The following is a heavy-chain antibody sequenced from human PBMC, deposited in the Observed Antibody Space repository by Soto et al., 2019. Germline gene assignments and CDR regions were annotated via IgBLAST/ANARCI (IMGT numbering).Heavy chain of an antibody. CDR2: INPNSGGT. J-gene: IGHJ5*02. Sequence: QVQLVQSGAEVKKPGASVKVSCKASGYTFTGYYMHWVRQAPGQGLEWMGWINPNSGGTNYAQKFQGRVTMTRDTSICTAYMELYRLRSDDTAVYYCARFGPTGYCSGGSCYRWFDPWGQGTLVTVSS. V-gene: IGHV1-2*02. D-gene: IGHD2-15*01. CDR1: GYTFTGYY. CDR3: ARFGPTGYCSGGSCYRWFDP.